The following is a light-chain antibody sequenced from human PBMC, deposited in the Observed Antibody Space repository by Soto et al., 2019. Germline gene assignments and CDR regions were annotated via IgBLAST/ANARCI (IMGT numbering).Light chain of an antibody. J-gene: IGLJ2*01. CDR3: CSSAGSSRYVV. CDR1: SSDVGSYNL. CDR2: EGS. V-gene: IGLV2-23*01. Sequence: QSALTQPASVSGSPGQSITISCTGTSSDVGSYNLVSWYQQHPGKAPKLMIYEGSKRPSGVSNRFSGSKSGNTASLTISGLQPDDEADYYYCSSAGSSRYVVFGGGTKVTVL.